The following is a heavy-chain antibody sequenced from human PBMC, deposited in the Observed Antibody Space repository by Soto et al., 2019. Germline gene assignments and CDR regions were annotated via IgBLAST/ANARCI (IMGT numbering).Heavy chain of an antibody. CDR3: ARSWRPPNRYSTPGGYFDY. CDR1: GFTVSSNY. Sequence: EVQLVESGGGLVQPGGSLRLSCAASGFTVSSNYMSLVRQAPGKGLEWVSVIYSGGSTYYADSVKGRFTISRDNSKNTLYLQMNSLRAEDTAVYYCARSWRPPNRYSTPGGYFDYWGQGTLVTVSS. D-gene: IGHD5-12*01. V-gene: IGHV3-66*01. CDR2: IYSGGST. J-gene: IGHJ4*02.